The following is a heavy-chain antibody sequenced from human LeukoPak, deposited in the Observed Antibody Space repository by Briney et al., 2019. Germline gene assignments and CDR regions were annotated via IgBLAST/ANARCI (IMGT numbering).Heavy chain of an antibody. V-gene: IGHV3-7*01. CDR1: GFTFSNYW. J-gene: IGHJ4*02. CDR2: IKYYGSEK. Sequence: PGGSLRLSCAASGFTFSNYWMSWVRQAPGKGLEWVANIKYYGSEKYYADSVRGRFTISRDNAKNSLYLQMNSLRAEDTAVYYCASALPADHFYYWGQGTLVTVSS. CDR3: ASALPADHFYY.